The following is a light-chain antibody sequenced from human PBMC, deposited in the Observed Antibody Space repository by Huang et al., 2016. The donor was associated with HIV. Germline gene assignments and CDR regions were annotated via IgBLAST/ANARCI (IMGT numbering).Light chain of an antibody. V-gene: IGKV4-1*01. CDR2: WAT. CDR3: LQYYSVPQT. CDR1: QTVLYSRNKKNY. Sequence: DIVMTQSPDSLAVSPGERATINCKSSQTVLYSRNKKNYLAWFQQKAGRPPKLLSYWATTRESGVPDRCSGSGSGTDFTLTINNRQAEDVAVYFCLQYYSVPQTFGHGTKVEIK. J-gene: IGKJ1*01.